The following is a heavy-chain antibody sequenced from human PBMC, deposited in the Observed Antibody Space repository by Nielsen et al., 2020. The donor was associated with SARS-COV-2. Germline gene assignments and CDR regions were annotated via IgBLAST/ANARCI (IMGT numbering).Heavy chain of an antibody. D-gene: IGHD7-27*01. J-gene: IGHJ6*02. V-gene: IGHV3-33*01. CDR1: GFTFSSYG. Sequence: SLKISCAASGFTFSSYGMHWVRQAPGKGLEWVAVIWYDGSNKYYADSVKGRFTISRDNSKNSLYLQMNSLRAEDTAVYYCAREGLGIGYYYYGMDVWGQGTTVTVSS. CDR2: IWYDGSNK. CDR3: AREGLGIGYYYYGMDV.